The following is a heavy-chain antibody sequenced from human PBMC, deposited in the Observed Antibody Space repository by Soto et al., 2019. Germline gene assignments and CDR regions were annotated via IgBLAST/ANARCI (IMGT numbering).Heavy chain of an antibody. CDR3: AREEFSGIAAAGFDY. CDR2: IYYSGST. V-gene: IGHV4-30-4*01. CDR1: GGSISSGDYY. Sequence: TLSLTCTVSGGSISSGDYYWSWIRQPPGKGLEWIGYIYYSGSTYYNPSLKSRVTISVDTSKNQFSLKLSSVTAADTAVYYCAREEFSGIAAAGFDYWGQGTLVTVSS. J-gene: IGHJ4*02. D-gene: IGHD6-13*01.